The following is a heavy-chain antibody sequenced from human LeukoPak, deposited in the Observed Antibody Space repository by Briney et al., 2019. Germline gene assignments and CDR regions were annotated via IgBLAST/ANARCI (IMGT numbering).Heavy chain of an antibody. D-gene: IGHD6-6*01. CDR3: ARSPPYCSSYFDY. CDR2: IYYSGST. CDR1: GGSISSGGYY. V-gene: IGHV4-31*03. Sequence: NPSQTLSLTCTVSGGSISSGGYYWSWIRQHPGKGLEWIGYIYYSGSTYYNPSLKSRVTISVDTSKNQFSLKLSSVTAADTAVYYCARSPPYCSSYFDYWGQGTLVTVSS. J-gene: IGHJ4*02.